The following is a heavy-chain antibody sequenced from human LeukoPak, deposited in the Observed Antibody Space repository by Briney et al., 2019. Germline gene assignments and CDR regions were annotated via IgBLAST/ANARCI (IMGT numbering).Heavy chain of an antibody. CDR2: IIPIFGTA. CDR3: AREEPYGSGSYFLGAHFDY. CDR1: GGTFSSYA. Sequence: SVKVSCKASGGTFSSYAISWVRQAPGQGLEWMGGIIPIFGTANYAQKLQGGVTITADKSTSTAYMELSSLRSEDTAVYYCAREEPYGSGSYFLGAHFDYWGQGTLVTVSS. D-gene: IGHD3-10*01. V-gene: IGHV1-69*06. J-gene: IGHJ4*02.